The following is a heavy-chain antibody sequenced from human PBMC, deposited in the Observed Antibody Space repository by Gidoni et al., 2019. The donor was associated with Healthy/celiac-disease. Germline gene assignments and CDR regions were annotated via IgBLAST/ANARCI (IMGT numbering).Heavy chain of an antibody. CDR3: ARDSSVAGLFDY. D-gene: IGHD6-19*01. CDR1: GFTFSSYS. V-gene: IGHV3-48*01. Sequence: EVQLVESGGGLVQPGGSLRLSCAASGFTFSSYSMNWVRQAPGKGLEWVSNISSSSSTIYYADSVKGRFTISRDNAKNSLYLQMNSLRAEDTAVYYCARDSSVAGLFDYWGQGTLVTVSS. J-gene: IGHJ4*02. CDR2: ISSSSSTI.